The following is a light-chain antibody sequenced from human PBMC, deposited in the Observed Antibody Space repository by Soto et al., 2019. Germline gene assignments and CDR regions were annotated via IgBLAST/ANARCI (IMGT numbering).Light chain of an antibody. CDR1: QSLLYRNGYNY. Sequence: DVVMPQSPLSLPVTPGEPASISCRSSQSLLYRNGYNYLDWYLQKPGQSPQLLISLGSNRASGVTDRFSGSGSGTDYTLKISRVGAEDVGVYYFMQGLQTPRTFGQGTNLDIK. V-gene: IGKV2-28*01. CDR2: LGS. J-gene: IGKJ2*01. CDR3: MQGLQTPRT.